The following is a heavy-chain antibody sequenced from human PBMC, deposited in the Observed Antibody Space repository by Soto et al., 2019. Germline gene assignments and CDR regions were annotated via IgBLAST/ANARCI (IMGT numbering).Heavy chain of an antibody. D-gene: IGHD6-19*01. V-gene: IGHV1-18*01. CDR2: ISAYNGNT. CDR1: RYTFTSYG. Sequence: ASAKVSCXASRYTFTSYGNSWVRQGPGQGFEWMGWISAYNGNTNYAQKLQGRVTMTTDTSTSTAYMELRSLRSDDTAVYYCARDGVPGEYSSGSSCDYWGQGTLVTVSS. CDR3: ARDGVPGEYSSGSSCDY. J-gene: IGHJ4*02.